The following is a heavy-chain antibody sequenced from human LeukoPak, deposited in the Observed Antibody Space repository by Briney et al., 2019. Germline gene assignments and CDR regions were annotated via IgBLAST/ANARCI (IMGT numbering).Heavy chain of an antibody. J-gene: IGHJ6*03. CDR3: ARRRRASVVVTAKYYYYYMDV. V-gene: IGHV4-38-2*02. Sequence: PSKTLSLTCSVSGYSISSGYYWGWIRQPPGKGLEWIGSVFHSGITYYKPSLKSRVTILVDTSKNQFSLKLSSVTAADTAVYYCARRRRASVVVTAKYYYYYMDVWGKGTTVTISS. CDR2: VFHSGIT. CDR1: GYSISSGYY. D-gene: IGHD2-21*02.